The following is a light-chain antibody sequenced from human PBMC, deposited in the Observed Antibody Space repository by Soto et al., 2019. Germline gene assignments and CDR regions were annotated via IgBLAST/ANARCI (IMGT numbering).Light chain of an antibody. CDR1: QGISRN. CDR3: KQYNTWPPFT. Sequence: EIVMTQSPATLSVSPGERATLSCRASQGISRNLAWYQQKPGQAPRLLILGASTRATGIPARFSGSGSGTELTLTISSLQSEDFAVYYCKQYNTWPPFTFGQGTRLEIK. CDR2: GAS. J-gene: IGKJ5*01. V-gene: IGKV3-15*01.